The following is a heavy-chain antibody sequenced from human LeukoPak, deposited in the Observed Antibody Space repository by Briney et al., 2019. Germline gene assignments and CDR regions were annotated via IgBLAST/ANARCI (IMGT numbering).Heavy chain of an antibody. D-gene: IGHD2-2*01. CDR1: GFIFSDYY. J-gene: IGHJ4*02. Sequence: PGGSLRLSCAASGFIFSDYYMSWIRQAPGKGLEWVSYISSSGGTIHYADSVKGRFTISRDNAKNSLYLQMNSLRAEDTAVYYCWGSTSSNFDYWGQGTLVTVSS. CDR3: WGSTSSNFDY. CDR2: ISSSGGTI. V-gene: IGHV3-11*01.